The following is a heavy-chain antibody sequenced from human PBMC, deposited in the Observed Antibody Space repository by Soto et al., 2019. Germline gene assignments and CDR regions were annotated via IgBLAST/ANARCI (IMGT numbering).Heavy chain of an antibody. V-gene: IGHV4-34*01. D-gene: IGHD3-10*01. CDR2: INHSGST. J-gene: IGHJ6*02. Sequence: SETLSLTCAVYGGSFSGYYWSWIRQPPGKGLEWIGEINHSGSTNYNPSLKSRVTISVDTSKNQFSLKLSSVTAADTAVYYCAGDYYGSGSPRPYGMDVWGQGTTVTVSS. CDR3: AGDYYGSGSPRPYGMDV. CDR1: GGSFSGYY.